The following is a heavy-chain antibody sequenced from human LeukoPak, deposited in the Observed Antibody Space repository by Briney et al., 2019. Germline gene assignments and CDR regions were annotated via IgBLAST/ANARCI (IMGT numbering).Heavy chain of an antibody. CDR2: ISAYNGNT. Sequence: ASVKVSCKASGYTFTSYGISWVRQAPGQGLEWMGWISAYNGNTNCAQKLQGRVTMTTDTSTSTAYMELRSLRSDDTAVYYCARDQGGDYYDSSAEEWFDPWGQGTLVTVSS. V-gene: IGHV1-18*01. CDR1: GYTFTSYG. J-gene: IGHJ5*02. D-gene: IGHD3-22*01. CDR3: ARDQGGDYYDSSAEEWFDP.